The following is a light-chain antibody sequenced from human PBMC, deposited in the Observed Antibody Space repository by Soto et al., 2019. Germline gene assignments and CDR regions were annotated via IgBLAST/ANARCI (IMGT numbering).Light chain of an antibody. CDR1: FSNVGSTS. J-gene: IGLJ2*01. CDR2: NND. CDR3: ASRDDSLNTLV. V-gene: IGLV1-44*01. Sequence: QSVLTQPPSASGTPGQRVTISCSGSFSNVGSTSVNWYQQQFPVAAPKLLIYNNDQRPSGVPDRFSGSRSGTSASLAISGLQSEDEADYYCASRDDSLNTLVFGGGTKLTVL.